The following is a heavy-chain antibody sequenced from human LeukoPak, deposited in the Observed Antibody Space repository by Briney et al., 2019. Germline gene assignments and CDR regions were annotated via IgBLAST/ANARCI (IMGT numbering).Heavy chain of an antibody. J-gene: IGHJ6*02. CDR3: AREDVDIGMVTNNYYYGMDV. CDR1: GFIFSNSW. D-gene: IGHD5-18*01. Sequence: GGSLRLSCVASGFIFSNSWMTWVRQAPGKGLEWVANIKPDGSEKYYVGSVKGRFTISRDNAKNSLYLQMNSLRAEDTAVYYCAREDVDIGMVTNNYYYGMDVWGQGTTVTVSS. V-gene: IGHV3-7*01. CDR2: IKPDGSEK.